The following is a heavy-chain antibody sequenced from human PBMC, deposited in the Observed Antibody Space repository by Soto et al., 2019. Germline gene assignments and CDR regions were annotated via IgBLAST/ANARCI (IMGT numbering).Heavy chain of an antibody. CDR2: IIPIFGTA. CDR3: ARAFRGRVDYYYGMDV. V-gene: IGHV1-69*13. J-gene: IGHJ6*02. D-gene: IGHD2-21*01. Sequence: SVKVSCKASGGTFSSYAISWVRQAPGQGLEWMGGIIPIFGTANYAQKFQGRVTITADESTSTAYMELSSLRSEDTAVYYCARAFRGRVDYYYGMDVWGQGTPVNASS. CDR1: GGTFSSYA.